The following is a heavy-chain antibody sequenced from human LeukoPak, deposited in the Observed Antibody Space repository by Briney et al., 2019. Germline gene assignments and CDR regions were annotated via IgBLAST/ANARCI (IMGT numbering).Heavy chain of an antibody. CDR1: GFTFSSYW. Sequence: GGSLRLSCAASGFTFSSYWMHWVRQAPGKGLVWVSRINSDGSSTSYADSVKGRFTISRDNAKNSLYLQMNSLRAEDTAVYYCAMSLYSRTANWFDPWGQGTLVTVSS. J-gene: IGHJ5*02. CDR2: INSDGSST. D-gene: IGHD6-13*01. CDR3: AMSLYSRTANWFDP. V-gene: IGHV3-74*01.